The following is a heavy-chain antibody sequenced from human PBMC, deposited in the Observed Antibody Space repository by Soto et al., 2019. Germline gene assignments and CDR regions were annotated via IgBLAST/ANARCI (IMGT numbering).Heavy chain of an antibody. J-gene: IGHJ4*02. CDR3: TTDRRSGYDPQFDF. V-gene: IGHV3-15*01. D-gene: IGHD5-12*01. CDR1: GFTFYNTW. CDR2: VKSKTAGGAT. Sequence: EVQLVESGGDLVKPGGSLRLSCTASGFTFYNTWMSWVRQAPGKGLEWVGRVKSKTAGGATDYTAPVKCRFTISRDDSQNTLYLQMTSLQTADTAVYYCTTDRRSGYDPQFDFWGQGTLVTVSS.